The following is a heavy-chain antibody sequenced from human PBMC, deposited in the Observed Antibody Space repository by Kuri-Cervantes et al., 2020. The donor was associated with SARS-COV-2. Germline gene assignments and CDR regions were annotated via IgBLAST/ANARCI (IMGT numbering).Heavy chain of an antibody. D-gene: IGHD6-6*01. V-gene: IGHV3-48*01. CDR3: ARDGAARRLYMDV. J-gene: IGHJ6*03. Sequence: LSLTCAASGFIFSSHSMNWVRQAPGKGLEWVSYISSSSSTIYYADSVKGRFTISRDNSKNTLYLQMNSLRAEDTAVYYCARDGAARRLYMDVWGKGTTVTVSS. CDR1: GFIFSSHS. CDR2: ISSSSSTI.